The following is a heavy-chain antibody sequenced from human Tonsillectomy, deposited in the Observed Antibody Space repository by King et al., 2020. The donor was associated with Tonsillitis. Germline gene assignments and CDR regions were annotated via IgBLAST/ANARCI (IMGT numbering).Heavy chain of an antibody. V-gene: IGHV3-30*02. CDR3: AKQWGSYDSIGYYSGGVY. CDR1: GFTFDSYG. D-gene: IGHD3-22*01. J-gene: IGHJ4*02. Sequence: QLVQSGGGVVQPGGSLRLSCAASGFTFDSYGMHWVRQAPGKGLEWVAFIRYDGSNKYYADSVKGRFTISRDNSKNTLYLQMNSLRAEDTAVYYCAKQWGSYDSIGYYSGGVYWGQGTLVTVSS. CDR2: IRYDGSNK.